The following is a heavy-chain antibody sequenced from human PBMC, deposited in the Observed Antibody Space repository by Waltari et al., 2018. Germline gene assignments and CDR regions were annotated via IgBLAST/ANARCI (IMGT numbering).Heavy chain of an antibody. J-gene: IGHJ1*01. CDR1: GYSISSGYY. D-gene: IGHD1-26*01. CDR2: IYHSGGT. CDR3: ASEWGLLRGVGYFQH. Sequence: QVQLQESGPGLVKPSETLSLTCTVSGYSISSGYYWGWIRQPPGKGREGFGGIYHSGGTNSNPPLKGRVTMSVDTPKTQCSLRLSSVTAADTAVYYGASEWGLLRGVGYFQHWGQGTLVTVSS. V-gene: IGHV4-38-2*02.